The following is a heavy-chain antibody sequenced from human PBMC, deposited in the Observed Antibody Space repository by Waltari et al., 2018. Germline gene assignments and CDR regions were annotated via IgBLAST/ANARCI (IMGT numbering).Heavy chain of an antibody. CDR1: GFSLSTSGVG. J-gene: IGHJ4*02. CDR3: AHGEAAAASDYFDY. D-gene: IGHD6-13*01. CDR2: IYWNDDK. V-gene: IGHV2-5*01. Sequence: QITLKESGPTLVKPTQTLTLTCTFSGFSLSTSGVGVGWIRQPPGKNLEWLALIYWNDDKRYSPSLKSRLTITKDTSKNQVVLTMTNMDPVDTATYYCAHGEAAAASDYFDYWGQGTLVTVSS.